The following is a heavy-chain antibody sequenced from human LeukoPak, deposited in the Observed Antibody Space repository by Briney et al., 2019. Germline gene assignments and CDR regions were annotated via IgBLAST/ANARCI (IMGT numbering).Heavy chain of an antibody. V-gene: IGHV3-30-3*01. D-gene: IGHD1-1*01. CDR2: ISVDGSTE. CDR1: GFAFNSYT. Sequence: PGGSLRLSCAASGFAFNSYTMHWVRQAPGKGLEWVAVISVDGSTEYYADSMKGRITISRDNSKNTLYLQMNSLRAEDTAVYYCAKGRTGTTFEAFDIWGQGTMVTVSS. J-gene: IGHJ3*02. CDR3: AKGRTGTTFEAFDI.